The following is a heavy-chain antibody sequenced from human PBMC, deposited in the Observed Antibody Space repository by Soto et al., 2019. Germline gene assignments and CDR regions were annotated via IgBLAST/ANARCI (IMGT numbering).Heavy chain of an antibody. D-gene: IGHD3-16*01. J-gene: IGHJ6*02. CDR1: GFSFSTYA. CDR2: ISNNGGST. V-gene: IGHV3-23*01. Sequence: PGGSLRLSCAASGFSFSTYAMNWVRQAPGKGLEWASGISNNGGSTYYADSVKGRLTISRDNSKNTLFLQMSTLRAEDTAVYYYAKSGEGWPNYYYFGMDVWGQGTTVIVSS. CDR3: AKSGEGWPNYYYFGMDV.